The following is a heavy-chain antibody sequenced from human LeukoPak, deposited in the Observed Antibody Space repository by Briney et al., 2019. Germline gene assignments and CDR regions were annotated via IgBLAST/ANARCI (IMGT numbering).Heavy chain of an antibody. CDR1: GGSISSYY. Sequence: PSETLSLTCTVSGGSISSYYWSWIRQPPGKGLEWIGHIHYSGSTNYNPSLKSRVTISIDTSRNQFSLKLSSVTAADTAVYFCARETYSSSPADYWGQGTPVTVSS. V-gene: IGHV4-59*01. J-gene: IGHJ4*02. D-gene: IGHD6-6*01. CDR3: ARETYSSSPADY. CDR2: IHYSGST.